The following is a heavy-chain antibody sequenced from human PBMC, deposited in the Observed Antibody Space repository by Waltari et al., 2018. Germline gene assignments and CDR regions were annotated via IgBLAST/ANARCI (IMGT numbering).Heavy chain of an antibody. CDR1: GLPFSTYS. Sequence: EVQLVESGGGLVQPGGSLRLSCAASGLPFSTYSMNWVRQAPGKGLEWVSDISSSSSTIYYADSVKGRFTFSRDNAKNSLYLQMNSLRAEDTAVYYCARDNDYYFDYWGQGTLVTVSS. CDR2: ISSSSSTI. CDR3: ARDNDYYFDY. D-gene: IGHD2-21*02. J-gene: IGHJ4*02. V-gene: IGHV3-48*04.